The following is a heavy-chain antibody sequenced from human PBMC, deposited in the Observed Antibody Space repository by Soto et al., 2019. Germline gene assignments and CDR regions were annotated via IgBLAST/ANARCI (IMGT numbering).Heavy chain of an antibody. CDR1: GYTFTSYY. J-gene: IGHJ3*02. Sequence: GASVKVSCKASGYTFTSYYMHWVRQAPGQGLEWMGIINPSGGSTSYAQKFQGRVTMTRDTSTSTVYMELSSLRSEDTAVYYCARRGGRVLGDFDIWGQGTMVTVS. CDR3: ARRGGRVLGDFDI. V-gene: IGHV1-46*03. CDR2: INPSGGST. D-gene: IGHD2-15*01.